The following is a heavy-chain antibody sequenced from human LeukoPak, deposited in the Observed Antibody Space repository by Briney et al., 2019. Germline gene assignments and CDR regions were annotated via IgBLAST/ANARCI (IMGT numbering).Heavy chain of an antibody. V-gene: IGHV3-7*01. J-gene: IGHJ4*02. CDR1: GFTFSEYW. CDR2: LNQHGGQT. CDR3: ARSWLIVAATSPTDY. Sequence: GGSLRLSCAVSGFTFSEYWMTWVRQTPGRGLEWVASLNQHGGQTYYVDSVKGRFTISRDNAKNLLYLQMSSLRVEDTAIYYCARSWLIVAATSPTDYWGQGTLVTVSS. D-gene: IGHD1-26*01.